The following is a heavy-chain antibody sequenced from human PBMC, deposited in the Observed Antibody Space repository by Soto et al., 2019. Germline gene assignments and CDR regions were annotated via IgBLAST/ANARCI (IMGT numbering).Heavy chain of an antibody. CDR3: ARIRDTIFGVVINYYGMDV. Sequence: QVQLVQSGAEVKKPGASVKVSCKASGYTFTSYGISWVRQAPGQGLEWMGWISAYNGNTNYAQKLQGRVTMTTDTSTSTAYVELRSLRSDDTAVYYCARIRDTIFGVVINYYGMDVWGQGTTVTVSS. J-gene: IGHJ6*02. V-gene: IGHV1-18*01. CDR2: ISAYNGNT. CDR1: GYTFTSYG. D-gene: IGHD3-3*01.